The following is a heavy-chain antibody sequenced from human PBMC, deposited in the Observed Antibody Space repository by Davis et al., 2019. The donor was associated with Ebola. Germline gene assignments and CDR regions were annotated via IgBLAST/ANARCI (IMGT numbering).Heavy chain of an antibody. Sequence: PGGSLRLSCAASGFTFSGSAMHWVRQASGKGLEWVGRIRSKANSYATAYAASVKGRFTISRDDSKNTAYLQMNSLKTEEPAVYSCTRGYCSGGSCYDYWGQGTLVTVSS. D-gene: IGHD2-15*01. CDR2: IRSKANSYAT. J-gene: IGHJ4*02. V-gene: IGHV3-73*01. CDR1: GFTFSGSA. CDR3: TRGYCSGGSCYDY.